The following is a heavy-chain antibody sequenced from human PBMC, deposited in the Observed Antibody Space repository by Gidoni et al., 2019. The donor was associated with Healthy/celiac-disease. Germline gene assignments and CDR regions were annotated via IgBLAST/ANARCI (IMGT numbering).Heavy chain of an antibody. CDR2: ISWDGTST. J-gene: IGHJ4*02. Sequence: EVQLVESGGAVVQPGGSLRLSCAASGFTFDDYTMHWVRQAPGKGLEWISLISWDGTSTDYADSVTGRFTISRDNSKNSLYLQINSLRTEDTALYYCAKGRLGATAYFDYWGQGTLVTVSS. V-gene: IGHV3-43*01. CDR1: GFTFDDYT. D-gene: IGHD1-26*01. CDR3: AKGRLGATAYFDY.